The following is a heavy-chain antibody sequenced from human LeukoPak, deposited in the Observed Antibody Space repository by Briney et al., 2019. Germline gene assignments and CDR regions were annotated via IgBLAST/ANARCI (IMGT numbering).Heavy chain of an antibody. D-gene: IGHD3-22*01. V-gene: IGHV3-33*01. CDR3: ARDLLQDYYDSSGSLGY. Sequence: PGGPLRLSCAASGFTFSSYGMHWVRQAPGKGLEWVAVIWYDGSNKYYADSVKGRFTISRDNSKNTLYLQMNSLRAEDTAVHYCARDLLQDYYDSSGSLGYWGQGTLVTVSS. CDR1: GFTFSSYG. CDR2: IWYDGSNK. J-gene: IGHJ4*02.